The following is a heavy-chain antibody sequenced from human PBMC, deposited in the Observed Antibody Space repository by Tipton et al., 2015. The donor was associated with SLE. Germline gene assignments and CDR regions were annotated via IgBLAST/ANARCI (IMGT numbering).Heavy chain of an antibody. D-gene: IGHD2-2*01. J-gene: IGHJ4*02. CDR2: IYHSGST. CDR1: GGSISNYY. CDR3: ARVSIVVVPGYFDY. Sequence: TLSLTCTVPGGSISNYYWSWIRQPPGKGLEWIGYIYHSGSTNYNPSLKSRVTISVDTSKNQFSLKLSSVTAADTAVYYCARVSIVVVPGYFDYWGQGTLVTVSS. V-gene: IGHV4-59*01.